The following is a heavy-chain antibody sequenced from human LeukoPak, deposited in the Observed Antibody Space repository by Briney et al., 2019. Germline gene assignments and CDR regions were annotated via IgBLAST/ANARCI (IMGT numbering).Heavy chain of an antibody. D-gene: IGHD3-22*01. CDR1: GGTFSSYA. CDR3: ATTYYYDSSGFLSY. Sequence: SVKDSCKASGGTFSSYAISWVRQAPGQGLEWMGRIIPILGIANYAQKFQGRVTITADKSTSTAYMELSSLRSEDTAVYYCATTYYYDSSGFLSYWGQGTLVTVSS. J-gene: IGHJ4*02. CDR2: IIPILGIA. V-gene: IGHV1-69*04.